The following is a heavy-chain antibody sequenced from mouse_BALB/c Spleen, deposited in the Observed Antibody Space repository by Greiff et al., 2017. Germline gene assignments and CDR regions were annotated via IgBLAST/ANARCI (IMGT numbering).Heavy chain of an antibody. V-gene: IGHV5-4*02. J-gene: IGHJ4*01. D-gene: IGHD2-14*01. Sequence: EVQLVESGGGLVKPGGSLTLSCAASGFTFSDYYMYWVRQTPEKRLEWVATISDGGSYTYYPDSVKGRFTISRDNAKNNLYLQMSSLKSEDTAMYYCARDRYDDTNYAMDYWGQGTSVTVSS. CDR2: ISDGGSYT. CDR3: ARDRYDDTNYAMDY. CDR1: GFTFSDYY.